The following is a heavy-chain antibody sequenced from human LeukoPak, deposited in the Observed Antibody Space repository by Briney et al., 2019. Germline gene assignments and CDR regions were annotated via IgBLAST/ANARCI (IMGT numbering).Heavy chain of an antibody. J-gene: IGHJ4*02. CDR2: ITDDGYNT. D-gene: IGHD6-19*01. Sequence: GGSLRLSCAASRFTPSAFAMTWVRQAPGKGLEWVSTITDDGYNTYSADSVKGRITFSRDNSKNTLSLQLRSLRAEDTAVYYCAKDLSYASGASDHWGQGTLVTVSS. CDR1: RFTPSAFA. V-gene: IGHV3-23*01. CDR3: AKDLSYASGASDH.